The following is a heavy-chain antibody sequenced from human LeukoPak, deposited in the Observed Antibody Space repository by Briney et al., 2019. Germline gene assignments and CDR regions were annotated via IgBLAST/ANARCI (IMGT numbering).Heavy chain of an antibody. D-gene: IGHD6-19*01. CDR3: ARHRGLADSSGWYRNYYYYMDV. V-gene: IGHV4-34*01. J-gene: IGHJ6*03. CDR1: GGSFSGYY. Sequence: SETLSLTCAVYGGSFSGYYWSWIRQPPGKGLEWIGEINHSGSTNYNPSLKSRVTISVDTSKNQFSLKLSSVTAADTAVYYCARHRGLADSSGWYRNYYYYMDVWGKGTTVTISS. CDR2: INHSGST.